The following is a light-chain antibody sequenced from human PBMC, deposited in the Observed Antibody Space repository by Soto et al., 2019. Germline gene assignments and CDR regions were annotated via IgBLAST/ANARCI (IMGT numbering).Light chain of an antibody. J-gene: IGKJ4*01. V-gene: IGKV3-11*01. CDR1: QTVISRY. CDR3: QQHINWPLT. Sequence: EIVSTQSPATLSVSLGESATLSCGASQTVISRYLAWYQQKPGQAPRLLIYEASNRATGIPARFSGSGSGADFTLTISSLEPEDFALYYCQQHINWPLTFGGGTKV. CDR2: EAS.